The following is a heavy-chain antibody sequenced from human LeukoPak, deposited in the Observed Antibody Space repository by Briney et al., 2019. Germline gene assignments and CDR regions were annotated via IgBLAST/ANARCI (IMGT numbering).Heavy chain of an antibody. CDR3: ASRGVVRGVSYYFDY. D-gene: IGHD3-10*01. V-gene: IGHV4-59*02. J-gene: IGHJ4*02. CDR1: GGSVRNYY. CDR2: VYYTGSS. Sequence: SETLSLTCSVSGGSVRNYYWNWIRQPPGKGLEWIGYVYYTGSSNSDPSLKSRVTMFVDTSKNQLSLRLSSVSALDTAVYYCASRGVVRGVSYYFDYWGQGTLVTVSS.